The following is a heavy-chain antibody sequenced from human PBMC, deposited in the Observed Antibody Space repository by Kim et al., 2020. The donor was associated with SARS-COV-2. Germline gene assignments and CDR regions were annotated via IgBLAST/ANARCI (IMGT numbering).Heavy chain of an antibody. Sequence: GGSLRLSCAASGFTFSGSAIHWVRQASGKGLAWVGRIRSKANSYATAYAASVRGRFSISRDDSKNTAYLQMNNLKTADTAVYYCTSVPATNSAFWDAFY. J-gene: IGHJ3*02. CDR2: IRSKANSYAT. CDR1: GFTFSGSA. V-gene: IGHV3-73*01. D-gene: IGHD1-1*01. CDR3: TSVPATNSAFWDAFY.